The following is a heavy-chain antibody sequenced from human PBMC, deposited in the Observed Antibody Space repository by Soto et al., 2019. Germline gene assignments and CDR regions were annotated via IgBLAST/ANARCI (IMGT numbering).Heavy chain of an antibody. J-gene: IGHJ4*02. CDR2: FSLSGTT. D-gene: IGHD2-8*02. CDR1: GASITGTSY. V-gene: IGHV4-4*07. Sequence: SETLSLTCTVSGASITGTSYWSWIRQPAGKGLEWIGRFSLSGTTNYNPSLRSRVTMSADVSKNQFSLRLTSVTAADTALYYCARGMTPPGAPAWYYFDSWGQGTLVT. CDR3: ARGMTPPGAPAWYYFDS.